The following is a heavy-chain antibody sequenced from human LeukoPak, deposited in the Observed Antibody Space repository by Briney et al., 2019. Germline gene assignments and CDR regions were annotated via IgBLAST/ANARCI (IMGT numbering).Heavy chain of an antibody. J-gene: IGHJ4*02. V-gene: IGHV3-23*01. CDR3: AKGDSGYASGDY. D-gene: IGHD5-12*01. CDR1: GFTFSSYA. Sequence: PGGSLRLSCAASGFTFSSYAMSWVRQAPGEGLEWVSDISGSGGSTYHADAVKGRFTISRDNSKNTQYLQMNSLRAEDTAVEYCAKGDSGYASGDYWGQGTLVSVS. CDR2: ISGSGGST.